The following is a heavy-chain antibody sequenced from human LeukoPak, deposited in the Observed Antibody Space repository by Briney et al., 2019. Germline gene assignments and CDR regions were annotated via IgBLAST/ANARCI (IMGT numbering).Heavy chain of an antibody. J-gene: IGHJ4*02. D-gene: IGHD3-16*01. CDR3: ARFEFGF. V-gene: IGHV3-74*01. CDR1: GFSFSVFW. CDR2: IKTDGSIT. Sequence: GGSLRLSCAASGFSFSVFWMHWVRHAPGKGPVWVSRIKTDGSITDYADSVKGRFTVSRDNSKNTLYLQMNSLRDEDTAVYYCARFEFGFWGQGTLVTVSS.